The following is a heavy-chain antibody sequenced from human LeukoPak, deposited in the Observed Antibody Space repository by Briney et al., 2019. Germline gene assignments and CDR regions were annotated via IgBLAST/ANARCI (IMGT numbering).Heavy chain of an antibody. CDR2: IKSKRGGGTA. J-gene: IGHJ6*02. CDR3: KWESTFYYGGDV. D-gene: IGHD1-26*01. Sequence: GGSLRLSCVVSGIFFPDTWMTWVRQAPGKGLEWVGRIKSKRGGGTADYGAPVQGRFTISRDDLKNTIYLQMNRLKIEDTAVYYCKWESTFYYGGDVWGQGTTVTVS. CDR1: GIFFPDTW. V-gene: IGHV3-15*01.